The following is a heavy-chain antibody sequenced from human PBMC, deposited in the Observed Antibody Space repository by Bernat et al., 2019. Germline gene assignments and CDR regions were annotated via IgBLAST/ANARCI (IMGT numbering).Heavy chain of an antibody. CDR2: ISYDGSNK. CDR3: ARDRSSSWYSLISYYFDY. D-gene: IGHD6-13*01. V-gene: IGHV3-30-3*01. CDR1: GFTFSSYA. J-gene: IGHJ4*02. Sequence: QVQLVESGGGVVQPGRSLRLSCAASGFTFSSYAMHWVRRAPGKGLEWVAVISYDGSNKYYADSVKGRFTISRDNSKNTLYLQMNSLRAEDTAVYYCARDRSSSWYSLISYYFDYWGQGTLVTVSS.